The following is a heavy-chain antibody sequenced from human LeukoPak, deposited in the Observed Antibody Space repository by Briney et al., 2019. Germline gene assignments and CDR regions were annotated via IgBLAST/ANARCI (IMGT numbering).Heavy chain of an antibody. D-gene: IGHD2-21*02. J-gene: IGHJ4*02. CDR1: GFTFTYYG. CDR2: VRSDGSDK. V-gene: IGHV3-30*02. CDR3: VRDRDWAFDY. Sequence: PGGSLRLSCGASGFTFTYYGMHWVRQAPAKGLEWVTFVRSDGSDKYYADSVKGRFTFSRDNSKNTVYLQMNSLRPEDTAVYYCVRDRDWAFDYWGQGSLVTVSS.